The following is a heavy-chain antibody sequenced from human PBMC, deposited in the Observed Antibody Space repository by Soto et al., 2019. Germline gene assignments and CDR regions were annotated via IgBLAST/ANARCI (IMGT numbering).Heavy chain of an antibody. Sequence: PSQTLSLTCPSPGDSVSSNSAAWNWIRQSPSRGLEWLGRTYYRSKWYNDYAVSVKSRITINPDTSKNQFSLQLNSVAPEDTSVYYCARVRIPAAPEDYYYGMDVWGQGTTVTVSS. J-gene: IGHJ6*02. D-gene: IGHD2-2*01. CDR1: GDSVSSNSAA. V-gene: IGHV6-1*01. CDR2: TYYRSKWYN. CDR3: ARVRIPAAPEDYYYGMDV.